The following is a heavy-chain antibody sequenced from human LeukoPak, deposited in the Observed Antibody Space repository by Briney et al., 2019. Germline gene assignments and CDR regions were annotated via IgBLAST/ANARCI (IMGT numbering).Heavy chain of an antibody. CDR1: GYTFSNYG. D-gene: IGHD2-15*01. CDR2: INTNSGNP. J-gene: IGHJ6*03. Sequence: GASVTVSCKASGYTFSNYGMNWVRQAPGQGLEWIGWINTNSGNPTYAQGFTGRFVSSLDTSVNTAYLQIRRLKAEDTAIYYCARGSVVVAGAYYYMDVWGKGTTVTVSS. CDR3: ARGSVVVAGAYYYMDV. V-gene: IGHV7-4-1*02.